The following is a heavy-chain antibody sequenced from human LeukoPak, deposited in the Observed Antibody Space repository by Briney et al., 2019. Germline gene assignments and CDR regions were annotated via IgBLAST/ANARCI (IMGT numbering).Heavy chain of an antibody. CDR3: ARHTRGYCSGGSCFPRYYYYYMDV. J-gene: IGHJ6*03. CDR1: GGSISSSSYY. Sequence: PSETLSLTCTVSGGSISSSSYYWGWIRQPPGKGLEWIGSIYYSGSTYYNPSLKSRVTISVGTSNNQFSLKLSSVTAADTAVYYCARHTRGYCSGGSCFPRYYYYYMDVWGKGTTVTVSS. CDR2: IYYSGST. V-gene: IGHV4-39*01. D-gene: IGHD2-15*01.